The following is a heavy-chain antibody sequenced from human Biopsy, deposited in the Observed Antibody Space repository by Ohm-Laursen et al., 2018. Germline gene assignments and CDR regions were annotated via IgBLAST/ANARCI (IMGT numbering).Heavy chain of an antibody. J-gene: IGHJ3*01. CDR3: AREDEGLLRALDL. CDR1: GGSISSYY. V-gene: IGHV4-4*08. Sequence: SETLSLTCTVSGGSISSYYWSWVRQPPGKGLEWIGSIYNTETTFYNPSLKSRVTISVDTSTNQFSLKVSSVTAADTAVYFCAREDEGLLRALDLWGQGTMVTVSS. D-gene: IGHD3-3*01. CDR2: IYNTETT.